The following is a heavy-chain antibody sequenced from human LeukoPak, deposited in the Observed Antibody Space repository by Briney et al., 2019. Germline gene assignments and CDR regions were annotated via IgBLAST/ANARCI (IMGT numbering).Heavy chain of an antibody. D-gene: IGHD6-19*01. Sequence: ASVKVSCKASGYTFTSYGISWVRQAPGQGLEWMGWISAYNGNTNYAQKLQGRVTMTTDTSTSTAYMELRSLRSDDTAVYYCARLTYSSGWYAYFDYWGQGTLVTVSS. CDR2: ISAYNGNT. J-gene: IGHJ4*02. V-gene: IGHV1-18*01. CDR3: ARLTYSSGWYAYFDY. CDR1: GYTFTSYG.